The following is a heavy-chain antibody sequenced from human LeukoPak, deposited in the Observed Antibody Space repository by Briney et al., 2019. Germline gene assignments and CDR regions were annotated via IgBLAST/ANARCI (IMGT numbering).Heavy chain of an antibody. CDR2: ISVSGGT. D-gene: IGHD5-12*01. CDR1: GFTFSSYA. CDR3: AKDRGSSGYDFEDS. J-gene: IGHJ4*02. V-gene: IGHV3-23*01. Sequence: GGSLRLSCAASGFTFSSYAMSWVRQAPGKGLEWVSSISVSGGTYYADSVKGRFTISRDNSKNTLYLQMSSLRAEDTAVYYCAKDRGSSGYDFEDSWGQGILVTVSS.